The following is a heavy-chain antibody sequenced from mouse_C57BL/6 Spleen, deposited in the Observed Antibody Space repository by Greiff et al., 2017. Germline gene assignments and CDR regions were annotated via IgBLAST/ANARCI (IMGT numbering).Heavy chain of an antibody. J-gene: IGHJ4*01. V-gene: IGHV5-17*01. Sequence: EVKLMESGGGLVKPGGSLKLSCAASGFTFSDYGMHWVRQAPEKGLEWVAYISSGSSTIYYADTVKGRFTISRDKAKNTLFLQMTSLRSEDTAMYYCARREDYYGSRYRDYSAMDYWGQGTSVTVSS. D-gene: IGHD1-1*01. CDR3: ARREDYYGSRYRDYSAMDY. CDR1: GFTFSDYG. CDR2: ISSGSSTI.